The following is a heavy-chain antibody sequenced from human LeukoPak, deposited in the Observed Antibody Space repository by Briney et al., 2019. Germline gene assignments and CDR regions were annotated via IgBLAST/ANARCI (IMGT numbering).Heavy chain of an antibody. CDR1: VYSFTTYW. V-gene: IGHV5-51*03. CDR3: ARRVDALFDY. D-gene: IGHD3-3*01. Sequence: GESLKISCKGSVYSFTTYWIGWVRQMPGRGLEWMGIIYPGDSDTRYSPSFQGQVTISADKSISTAYLQWSSLKASDTAMYYCARRVDALFDYWGQGTLVTVSS. CDR2: IYPGDSDT. J-gene: IGHJ4*02.